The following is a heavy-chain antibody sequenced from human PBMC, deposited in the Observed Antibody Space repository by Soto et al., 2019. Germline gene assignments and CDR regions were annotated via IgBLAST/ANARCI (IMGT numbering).Heavy chain of an antibody. CDR2: ISYDGSNK. Sequence: QVQLVESGGGVVQPGRSLRLSCAASGFTFSSYGMPWVRQAPGKGLEWVAVISYDGSNKYYADSVKGRFTISRDNSKNTLYLQMNSLRAEDTAVYYCARREGQLYYYYYGMDVWGQGTTVTVSS. D-gene: IGHD6-6*01. V-gene: IGHV3-30*03. J-gene: IGHJ6*02. CDR1: GFTFSSYG. CDR3: ARREGQLYYYYYGMDV.